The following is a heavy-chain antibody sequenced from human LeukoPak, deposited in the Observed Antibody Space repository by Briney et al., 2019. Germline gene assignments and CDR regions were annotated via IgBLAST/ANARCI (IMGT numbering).Heavy chain of an antibody. CDR2: ISYDGSNK. D-gene: IGHD3-10*01. CDR1: GFTFSSYG. J-gene: IGHJ4*02. V-gene: IGHV3-30*18. Sequence: GGSLRLSCAASGFTFSSYGMHWVRQAPGKGLEWVAVISYDGSNKYYADSVKGRFTISRDNFKYTLYLQMNSLRAEDTAVYYCAKDVWFGELFPFDYWGQGTLVTVSS. CDR3: AKDVWFGELFPFDY.